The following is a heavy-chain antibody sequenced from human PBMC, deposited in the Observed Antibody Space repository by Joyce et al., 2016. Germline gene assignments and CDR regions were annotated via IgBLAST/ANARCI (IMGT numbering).Heavy chain of an antibody. CDR1: GFILSNYN. D-gene: IGHD5-18*01. J-gene: IGHJ4*02. CDR2: ISYDGTNK. V-gene: IGHV3-30*18. CDR3: AKDQGYTYGHSFDY. Sequence: QVQLVESGGGVVQPGGSLRLSCAASGFILSNYNMHWVRQVPGKGLEWGALISYDGTNKYYADSVKGRFTISRDTSRNTLFLQMDSLRVEDTAVYSCAKDQGYTYGHSFDYWGQGTLVTVSS.